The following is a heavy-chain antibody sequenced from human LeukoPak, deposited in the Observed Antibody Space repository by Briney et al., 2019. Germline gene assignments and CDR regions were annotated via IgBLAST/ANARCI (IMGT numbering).Heavy chain of an antibody. J-gene: IGHJ4*02. Sequence: GGSLRLSCAASGFTVSSNYMSWVRQAPGRGLEWVSLIYSGGTTYYADSVKGRFTISRDNSKNTLYLQMSSLRAEDTAVYYCVKILGYSSGWDFDYWGQGTLVTVSS. CDR2: IYSGGTT. V-gene: IGHV3-53*05. CDR1: GFTVSSNY. CDR3: VKILGYSSGWDFDY. D-gene: IGHD6-19*01.